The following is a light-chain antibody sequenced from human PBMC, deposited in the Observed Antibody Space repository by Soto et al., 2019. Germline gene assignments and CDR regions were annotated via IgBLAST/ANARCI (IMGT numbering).Light chain of an antibody. CDR2: DDD. J-gene: IGLJ1*01. Sequence: SYEVTQPPSVSVAPGQTARIPCRGDNIGDKSVHWYQQKPGQAPVVVVYDDDDRPSGIPERFSGSNSGNSATLTIGRVEVGDEGDYYCQVWNPSSNHPYIFGTGTKVT. CDR3: QVWNPSSNHPYI. V-gene: IGLV3-21*02. CDR1: NIGDKS.